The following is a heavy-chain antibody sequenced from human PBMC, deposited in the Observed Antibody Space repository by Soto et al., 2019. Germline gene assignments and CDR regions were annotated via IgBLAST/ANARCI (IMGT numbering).Heavy chain of an antibody. CDR1: GGSISSGGYS. CDR3: ARTNPLVVTGYFDY. CDR2: LYHSGST. D-gene: IGHD2-21*02. Sequence: QLQLQESGSGLVKPSQTLSLTCAVSGGSISSGGYSWSWIRQPPGKGLEWIGYLYHSGSTYYNPSLKSRVTLSVDSSKNQFSLKLSSVTAADTAVYYCARTNPLVVTGYFDYWGQGTLVTVSS. V-gene: IGHV4-30-2*01. J-gene: IGHJ4*02.